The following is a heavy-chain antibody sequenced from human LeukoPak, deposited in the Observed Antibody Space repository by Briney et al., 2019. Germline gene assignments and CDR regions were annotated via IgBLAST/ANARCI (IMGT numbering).Heavy chain of an antibody. D-gene: IGHD3-9*01. J-gene: IGHJ4*02. CDR1: GGSISSFF. V-gene: IGHV4-59*01. CDR3: ARLASGNYDILTGDPKVVFDY. Sequence: SETLSLTCTVSGGSISSFFWSWIQRPPGKGLEWIGYVHSSGSTKYNPSLKSRLIISVDMSKNQFSLKLRSVSVADTAVYYCARLASGNYDILTGDPKVVFDYWGQGALVSVSS. CDR2: VHSSGST.